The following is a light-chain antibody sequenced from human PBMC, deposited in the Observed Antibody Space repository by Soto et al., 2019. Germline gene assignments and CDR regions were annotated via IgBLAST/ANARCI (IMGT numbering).Light chain of an antibody. Sequence: DIPMTQSPSSLSASVGDRVTITCRTSQGIRNDLGWYQQMPGKAPRRLIYAVYTLDSGVPSRFSGSGSGTEFTLTISSLQPEDFATYYCLQLNSYPWTFGQGTKVEIK. CDR1: QGIRND. J-gene: IGKJ1*01. CDR3: LQLNSYPWT. V-gene: IGKV1-17*01. CDR2: AVY.